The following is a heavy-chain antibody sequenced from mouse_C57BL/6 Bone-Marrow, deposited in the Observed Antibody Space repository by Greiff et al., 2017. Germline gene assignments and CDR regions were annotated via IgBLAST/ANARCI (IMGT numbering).Heavy chain of an antibody. D-gene: IGHD2-4*01. V-gene: IGHV10-1*01. CDR2: IRSKSNNYAT. Sequence: EVKVVESGGGLVQPKGSLKLSCAASGFSFNTYAMNWVRQAPGKGLEWVARIRSKSNNYATYYADSVKDRFTISRDDSESMLYLQMNNLKTEDTAMYYCVRPPYYDYDEDAMDYWGQGTSVTVSS. CDR3: VRPPYYDYDEDAMDY. J-gene: IGHJ4*01. CDR1: GFSFNTYA.